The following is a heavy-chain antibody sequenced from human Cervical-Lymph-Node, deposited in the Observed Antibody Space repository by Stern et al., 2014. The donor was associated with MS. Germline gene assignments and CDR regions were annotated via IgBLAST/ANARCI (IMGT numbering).Heavy chain of an antibody. V-gene: IGHV1-8*01. J-gene: IGHJ4*02. CDR3: AIIRGGFSAGYFDP. CDR1: GYTFTNYD. Sequence: DQLVESGAEVKKPGASVKVSCKASGYTFTNYDVHWVRRATGQGLEWMGWVSPNTGDTGYPQKFQGRVTMTRVSSISTVYLEVTSLRPEDTAFYYCAIIRGGFSAGYFDPWGQGTLVTVSS. CDR2: VSPNTGDT. D-gene: IGHD3-10*01.